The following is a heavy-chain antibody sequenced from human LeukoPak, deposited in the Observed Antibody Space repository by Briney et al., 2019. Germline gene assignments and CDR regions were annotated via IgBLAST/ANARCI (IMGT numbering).Heavy chain of an antibody. CDR2: IKQDENKN. Sequence: GGSLRLSCAVSGFRFSSYWMNWVRQAPGKGLELVANIKQDENKNYYLDSVKGRFTISSDNAKNSLYLHMNSLRVEDSAVYYCGGKGYWGQGTLVTVSS. V-gene: IGHV3-7*05. D-gene: IGHD1-1*01. CDR1: GFRFSSYW. J-gene: IGHJ4*02. CDR3: GGKGY.